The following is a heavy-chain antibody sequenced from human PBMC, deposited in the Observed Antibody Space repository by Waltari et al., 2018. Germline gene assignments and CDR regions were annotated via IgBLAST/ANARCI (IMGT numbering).Heavy chain of an antibody. CDR1: GGPISSPY. CDR2: IYYSGST. J-gene: IGHJ2*01. D-gene: IGHD4-17*01. CDR3: ARELYGDYVAWNWYCDL. V-gene: IGHV4-59*11. Sequence: QVQLQESGPGLVKPSETLSLTCPVSGGPISSPYWSWLRQPPGKGLEWIGYIYYSGSTNYNPSLKSRVTISVDTSKNQFSLKLSSVTAADTAVYYCARELYGDYVAWNWYCDLWGRGTLVTVSS.